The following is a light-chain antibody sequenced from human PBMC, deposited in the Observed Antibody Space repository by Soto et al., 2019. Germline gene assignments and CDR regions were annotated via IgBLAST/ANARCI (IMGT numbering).Light chain of an antibody. J-gene: IGLJ3*02. CDR2: SNS. CDR3: AAWDDRLIGRVWV. V-gene: IGLV1-44*01. Sequence: QSVLTQPPSASGTPGQRVTILCSGSSSNIGSNTVNWYQQLPGTAPKLLIYSNSQRPSGVPDRFSGSKSGTSASLAISGLQSEDEADYYCAAWDDRLIGRVWVFGGGTKLTVL. CDR1: SSNIGSNT.